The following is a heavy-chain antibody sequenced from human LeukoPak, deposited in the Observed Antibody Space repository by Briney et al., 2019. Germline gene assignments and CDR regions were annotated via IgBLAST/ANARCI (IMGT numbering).Heavy chain of an antibody. CDR1: GFTFSSYA. CDR3: AKVGLYGGSFDY. J-gene: IGHJ4*02. D-gene: IGHD2-2*02. CDR2: ISGSGGST. Sequence: GGSLRLSCAASGFTFSSYAMSWVRQAPGKGLEGVSAISGSGGSTYYADSVKGRFTISRDNSKNTLYLQMNSLRAEDTAVYYCAKVGLYGGSFDYWGQGTLVTVSS. V-gene: IGHV3-23*01.